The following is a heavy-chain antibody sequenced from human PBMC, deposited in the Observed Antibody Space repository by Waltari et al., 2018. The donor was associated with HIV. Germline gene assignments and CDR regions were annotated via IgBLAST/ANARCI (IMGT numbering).Heavy chain of an antibody. J-gene: IGHJ4*02. Sequence: QVQLQESGPGLVKPSETLSLTCTVSGGSISSYYWSWIRQPPGKGLEWIGYIYYSGSTNYNPSLKSRVTISVDTSKNQFSLKLSSVTAADTAVYYCTTDDMNNWGQGTLVTVSS. D-gene: IGHD2-15*01. CDR2: IYYSGST. CDR1: GGSISSYY. CDR3: TTDDMNN. V-gene: IGHV4-59*01.